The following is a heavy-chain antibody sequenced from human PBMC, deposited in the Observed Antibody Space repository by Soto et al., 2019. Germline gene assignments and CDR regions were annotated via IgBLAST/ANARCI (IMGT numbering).Heavy chain of an antibody. Sequence: SVKVSCQASGGTFSSYAISWVRQAPGRGLEWMGGIIPIFGTANYAQKFQGRVTITADESTSTAYMELSSLRSEDTAVYYCARGGGYCSGGNCYLNYYYGMDVLGQGTTVTVSS. J-gene: IGHJ6*02. D-gene: IGHD2-15*01. CDR3: ARGGGYCSGGNCYLNYYYGMDV. V-gene: IGHV1-69*13. CDR1: GGTFSSYA. CDR2: IIPIFGTA.